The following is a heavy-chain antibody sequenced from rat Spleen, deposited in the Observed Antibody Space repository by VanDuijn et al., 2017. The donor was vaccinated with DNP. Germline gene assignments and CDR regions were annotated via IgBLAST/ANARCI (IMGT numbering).Heavy chain of an antibody. CDR2: ISPSGGST. CDR3: TRKFTADYYWYFDF. Sequence: EVQLVESDGGLVQPGRSLKLSCAASGFTFSNYGMHWIRQTPTQGLEWVASISPSGGSTYYRDSVKGRFTISRDNAKSTLYLQMDSLRSEDTATYFCTRKFTADYYWYFDFWGPGTMVTVSS. D-gene: IGHD1-6*01. CDR1: GFTFSNYG. V-gene: IGHV5-19*01. J-gene: IGHJ1*01.